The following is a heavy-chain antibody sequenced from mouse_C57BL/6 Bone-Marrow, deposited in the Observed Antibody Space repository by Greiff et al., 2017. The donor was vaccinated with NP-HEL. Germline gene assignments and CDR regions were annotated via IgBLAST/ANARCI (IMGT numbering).Heavy chain of an antibody. V-gene: IGHV2-6-1*01. Sequence: VQLQQSGPGLVAPSQSLSITCTVSGFSLTSYGVHWVRQPPGKGLEWLVVIWSDGSTTYNSALKSRLSISKDNSKSQVFLKMNSLQTDDTAMYYCARHDHYYGSSPYAMDYWGQGTSVTVSS. CDR2: IWSDGST. D-gene: IGHD1-1*01. J-gene: IGHJ4*01. CDR1: GFSLTSYG. CDR3: ARHDHYYGSSPYAMDY.